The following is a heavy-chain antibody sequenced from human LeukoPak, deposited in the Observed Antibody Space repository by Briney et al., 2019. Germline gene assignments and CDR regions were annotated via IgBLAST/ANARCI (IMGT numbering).Heavy chain of an antibody. CDR1: GFTSRNYA. CDR3: AKDSYYDPTYYFDY. V-gene: IGHV3-23*01. Sequence: GGSLRLSCAASGFTSRNYAMSWVRQAPGKGLEWVSGISGSGGSTYYADSVKGRFTISRDNSKNTLYLQMNSLRAEDTAVYYCAKDSYYDPTYYFDYWGQGTLVTVPS. CDR2: ISGSGGST. J-gene: IGHJ4*02. D-gene: IGHD3-22*01.